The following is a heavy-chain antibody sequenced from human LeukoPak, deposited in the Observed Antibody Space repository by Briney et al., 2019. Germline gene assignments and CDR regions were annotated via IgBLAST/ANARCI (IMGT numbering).Heavy chain of an antibody. CDR1: GFIFSTYA. J-gene: IGHJ4*02. CDR3: ARVIRAAPGKGYFDY. Sequence: GGSLRLSCATSGFIFSTYALSWVRQAPGKGLEWASSISGSGGSTYHADSVKGRFTISRDSSKNTLYLQMNSLRAEDTAIYYCARVIRAAPGKGYFDYWGQGTLVTVPS. D-gene: IGHD6-13*01. CDR2: ISGSGGST. V-gene: IGHV3-23*01.